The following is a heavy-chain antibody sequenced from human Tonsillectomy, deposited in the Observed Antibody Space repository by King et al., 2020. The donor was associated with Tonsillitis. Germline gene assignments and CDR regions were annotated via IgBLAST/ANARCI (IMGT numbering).Heavy chain of an antibody. D-gene: IGHD2-21*02. CDR1: GFIFGDYA. V-gene: IGHV3-9*01. Sequence: VHLVESGGALVQPGRSLRLSCAASGFIFGDYAMHWVRQAPGKGLEWVSSISWNSGSVAYADSVEGRFTISRDNAKNSLFLQMNSLRAEDTALYYCAKGFGGDYPYSFFHYWGQGTLVTVSS. CDR2: ISWNSGSV. J-gene: IGHJ4*02. CDR3: AKGFGGDYPYSFFHY.